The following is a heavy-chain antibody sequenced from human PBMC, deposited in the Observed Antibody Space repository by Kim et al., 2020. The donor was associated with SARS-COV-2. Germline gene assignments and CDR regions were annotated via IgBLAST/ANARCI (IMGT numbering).Heavy chain of an antibody. Sequence: GGSLRLSCAASGFTFSNYPINWVRQAPGKGLEWVSYISGNTNTIYYADSVRGRFTISRDNAKNSVFLHMNSLREEDTALYYCTRLGVSSGYNWFDPWGQG. CDR3: TRLGVSSGYNWFDP. J-gene: IGHJ5*02. V-gene: IGHV3-48*02. CDR1: GFTFSNYP. CDR2: ISGNTNTI. D-gene: IGHD3-22*01.